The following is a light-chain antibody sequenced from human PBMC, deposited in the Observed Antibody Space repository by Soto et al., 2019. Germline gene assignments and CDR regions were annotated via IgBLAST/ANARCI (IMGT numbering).Light chain of an antibody. J-gene: IGKJ1*01. Sequence: DIKLTQSPTSLSASVCDRVTIACRASQFIDSYLNWYQQKPGKAPKLLIYAASSLQSGVSSRFSGSGSGTDFTLTINSLQPEDFATYYCQQSYSTTRTFGQGTKVDIK. CDR3: QQSYSTTRT. CDR2: AAS. V-gene: IGKV1-39*01. CDR1: QFIDSY.